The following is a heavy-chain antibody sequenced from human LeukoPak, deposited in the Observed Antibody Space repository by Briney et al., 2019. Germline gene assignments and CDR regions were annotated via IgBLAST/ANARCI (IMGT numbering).Heavy chain of an antibody. CDR1: GGTFSSYA. J-gene: IGHJ4*02. CDR3: ARDGDYGDFYFDY. Sequence: ASVKVSCKASGGTFSSYAISWVRQAPGQGLEWMGRIIPILGIANYAQKFQGRVTITADKSTSTAYMELSSLRSEDTAVYYCARDGDYGDFYFDYWGQGTLVTVSS. CDR2: IIPILGIA. V-gene: IGHV1-69*04. D-gene: IGHD4-17*01.